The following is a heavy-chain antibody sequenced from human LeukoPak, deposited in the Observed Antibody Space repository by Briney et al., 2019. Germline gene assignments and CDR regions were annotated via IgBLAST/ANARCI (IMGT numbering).Heavy chain of an antibody. D-gene: IGHD3-3*01. CDR3: PFSVWHDLEN. Sequence: PSETLSLTCTVSGGSISSGSYYWSWIRQPAGKGLEWIGRIYTSGSTNYNPSLKSRVTISVDTSKNQFSLKLSSVTAADTAVYYCPFSVWHDLENWGQGTLVTVSS. V-gene: IGHV4-61*02. J-gene: IGHJ4*02. CDR1: GGSISSGSYY. CDR2: IYTSGST.